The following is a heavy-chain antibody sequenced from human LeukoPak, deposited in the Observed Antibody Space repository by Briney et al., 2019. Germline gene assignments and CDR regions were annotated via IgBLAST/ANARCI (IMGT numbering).Heavy chain of an antibody. CDR1: GFTFSSYG. Sequence: GGSLRLSCAASGFTFSSYGMHWVRQAPGKGLEWVAVISYDGSNKYYADSVKGRFTISGDNSKNTLYLQMNSLRAEDTAVYYCARAGFLEWWESDGYWGQGTLVTVSS. V-gene: IGHV3-30*03. CDR3: ARAGFLEWWESDGY. D-gene: IGHD3-3*01. CDR2: ISYDGSNK. J-gene: IGHJ4*02.